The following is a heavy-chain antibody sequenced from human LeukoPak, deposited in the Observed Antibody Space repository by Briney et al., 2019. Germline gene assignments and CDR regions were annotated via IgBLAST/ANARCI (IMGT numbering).Heavy chain of an antibody. CDR1: GFTFSSYT. CDR3: ARGLSGSSWYYFDY. D-gene: IGHD6-13*01. CDR2: ITSSSSYI. J-gene: IGHJ4*02. Sequence: PGGSLRLSCAASGFTFSSYTMNWVRQAPGKGPEWVSSITSSSSYIYYADSVKGRFTISRDNSKNTLYLQMNSLRAEETAVYYCARGLSGSSWYYFDYWGQGTLVTVSS. V-gene: IGHV3-21*04.